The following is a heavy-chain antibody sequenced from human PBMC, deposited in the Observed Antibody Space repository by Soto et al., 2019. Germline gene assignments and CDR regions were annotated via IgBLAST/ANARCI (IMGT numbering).Heavy chain of an antibody. CDR1: GGCINSGAYS. CDR2: IYHSGST. CDR3: ARFYGDYPNWFDP. Sequence: SYTQSHTGAEAGGCINSGAYSRSWLRQPPGKGLEWIGYIYHSGSTYYNPSLKSRVTISIDRSKNQFSLKLSSVTAADTAVYYCARFYGDYPNWFDPWGQGTLVTVS. D-gene: IGHD4-17*01. J-gene: IGHJ5*02. V-gene: IGHV4-30-2*01.